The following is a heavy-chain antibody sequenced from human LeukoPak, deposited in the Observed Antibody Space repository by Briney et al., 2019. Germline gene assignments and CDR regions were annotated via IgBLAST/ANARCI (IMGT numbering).Heavy chain of an antibody. CDR1: GYTFTGYY. J-gene: IGHJ4*02. CDR2: INPSGGST. CDR3: ARDPYYYDSSGPIDY. V-gene: IGHV1-46*01. Sequence: GASVKVSCKASGYTFTGYYMLWARQAPGQGLEWMGIINPSGGSTSYAQKFQGRVTMTRDTSTSTVYMELSSLRSEDTAVYYCARDPYYYDSSGPIDYWGQGTLVTVSS. D-gene: IGHD3-22*01.